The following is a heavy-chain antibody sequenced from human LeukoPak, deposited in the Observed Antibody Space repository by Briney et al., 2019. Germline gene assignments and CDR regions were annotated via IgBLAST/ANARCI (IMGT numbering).Heavy chain of an antibody. CDR1: GGTFSSYA. CDR3: ARDYYDSSGYLDY. CDR2: IIPIFGTA. D-gene: IGHD3-22*01. J-gene: IGHJ4*02. V-gene: IGHV1-69*05. Sequence: ASVKVSCKASGGTFSSYAVSWVRQAPGQGLEWMGGIIPIFGTANYAQKFQGRVTITTDESTSTAYMELSSLRSEDTAVYYCARDYYDSSGYLDYWGQGTLVTVSS.